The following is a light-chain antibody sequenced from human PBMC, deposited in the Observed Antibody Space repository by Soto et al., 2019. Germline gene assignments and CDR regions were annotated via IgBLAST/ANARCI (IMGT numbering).Light chain of an antibody. CDR2: DDS. V-gene: IGLV3-21*02. J-gene: IGLJ1*01. CDR3: GSWDSSLSAYV. Sequence: SYELTQPPSVSVAPGQTARITCGGDNIGSQSVHWYQQRPNQAPVLVVYDDSDRPSGIPERFSGSNSGNTATLTISRVEAGDEADYYCGSWDSSLSAYVFGTGTKVTVL. CDR1: NIGSQS.